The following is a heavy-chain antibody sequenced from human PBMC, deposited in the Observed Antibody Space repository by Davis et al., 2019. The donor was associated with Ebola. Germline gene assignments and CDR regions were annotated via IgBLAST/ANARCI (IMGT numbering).Heavy chain of an antibody. CDR3: ARGGLVPAALYL. D-gene: IGHD2-2*01. V-gene: IGHV4-59*01. J-gene: IGHJ3*01. Sequence: PSETLSLTCTVSGASMTSYYWSWIRQPPGKGLEWIGYIAYTGNTIYNPSLKSRVTISGDTSTKQFSLRLNSVTAADTAVYYCARGGLVPAALYLWGQGTMVTVSS. CDR2: IAYTGNT. CDR1: GASMTSYY.